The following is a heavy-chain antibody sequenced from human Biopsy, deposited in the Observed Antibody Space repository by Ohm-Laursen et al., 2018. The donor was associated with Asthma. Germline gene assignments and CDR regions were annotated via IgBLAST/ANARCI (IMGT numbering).Heavy chain of an antibody. CDR2: IYYSGST. CDR1: GGSFTHYF. V-gene: IGHV4-59*01. J-gene: IGHJ4*02. Sequence: TLSLTCAISGGSFTHYFWMWIRQPPGKGLEWIGYIYYSGSTNYNPSLKSRVTISVDTSKNQFSLKLSSVTAADTAVYYCARERAGYYGSGSYLGYWGQGTLVTVSS. D-gene: IGHD3-10*01. CDR3: ARERAGYYGSGSYLGY.